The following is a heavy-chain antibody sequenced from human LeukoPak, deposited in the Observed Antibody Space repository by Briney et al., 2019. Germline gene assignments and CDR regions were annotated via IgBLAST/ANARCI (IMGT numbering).Heavy chain of an antibody. Sequence: ASVKVSCKASGYTFTGYYMHWVRQAPGQGLEWMGWINPNSGGTNYAQKFQGRVTMTRDTSISTAYMELSRLRSDDTAVYYCARVRGGYGYGYSDYWGQGTLVTVSS. J-gene: IGHJ4*02. CDR3: ARVRGGYGYGYSDY. CDR1: GYTFTGYY. V-gene: IGHV1-2*02. CDR2: INPNSGGT. D-gene: IGHD5-18*01.